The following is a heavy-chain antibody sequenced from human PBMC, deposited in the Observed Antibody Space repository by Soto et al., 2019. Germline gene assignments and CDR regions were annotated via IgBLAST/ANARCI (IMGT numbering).Heavy chain of an antibody. V-gene: IGHV1-69*06. CDR2: IIPIFGTA. CDR3: ARLGGIAVAPDY. CDR1: GGTFSSYA. J-gene: IGHJ4*02. D-gene: IGHD6-19*01. Sequence: ASVKVSCKASGGTFSSYAISWVRQAPGQGLEWMGGIIPIFGTANYAQKFQGRVTITADKSTSTAYMELSSLRSEDTAVYYCARLGGIAVAPDYWGQGTLVTVSS.